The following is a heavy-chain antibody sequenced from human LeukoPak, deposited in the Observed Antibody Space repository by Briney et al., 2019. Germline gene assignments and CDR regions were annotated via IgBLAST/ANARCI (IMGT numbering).Heavy chain of an antibody. Sequence: SVKVSCKASGGTFSSYAISWVRQAPGQGLEWMGGIIPIFGTANYTQKFQGRVTITTDESTSTAYMELSSLRSEDTAVYYCARSSSWSNYFDYWGQGTLVTVSS. CDR3: ARSSSWSNYFDY. V-gene: IGHV1-69*05. D-gene: IGHD6-13*01. CDR1: GGTFSSYA. CDR2: IIPIFGTA. J-gene: IGHJ4*02.